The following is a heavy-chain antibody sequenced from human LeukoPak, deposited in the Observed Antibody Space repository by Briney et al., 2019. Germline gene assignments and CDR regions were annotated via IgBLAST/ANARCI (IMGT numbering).Heavy chain of an antibody. D-gene: IGHD1-1*01. CDR1: GGSISSYY. CDR3: ARAKDWNDPFDY. J-gene: IGHJ4*02. CDR2: IYISGST. Sequence: SETLSLTCTVSGGSISSYYWSWIRQPAGKGLEWIGCIYISGSTNYNPSLKSRVTMSVDTSKNQFSLKLSSVTAADTAGYYCARAKDWNDPFDYWGQGTLVTVSS. V-gene: IGHV4-4*07.